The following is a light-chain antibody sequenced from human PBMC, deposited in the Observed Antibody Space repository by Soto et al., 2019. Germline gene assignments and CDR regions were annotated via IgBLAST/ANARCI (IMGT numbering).Light chain of an antibody. V-gene: IGLV2-14*01. CDR1: SSDVGVYDY. Sequence: QSALTQPASVSGSPGQSITISCTGTSSDVGVYDYVSWYQQHPGKAPKLMIYEVSNQPSGVSNRFSGSKSGNTASLTISGLQTEDEADYYCSSYTNTGTGVFGGGTKLTVL. CDR2: EVS. CDR3: SSYTNTGTGV. J-gene: IGLJ3*02.